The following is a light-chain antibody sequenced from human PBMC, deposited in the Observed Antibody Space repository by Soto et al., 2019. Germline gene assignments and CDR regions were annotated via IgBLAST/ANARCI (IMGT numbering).Light chain of an antibody. CDR2: RNN. Sequence: QSVLTQPPSASGTPGQRVTISCSGSSSNIGSNHVYWYQQLPGTAPKLLIYRNNQRPSGVPDRFSGSKSGTSASLAISGLRSEDEADYYCAAWDDSLSSFGTGTKLTVL. CDR1: SSNIGSNH. J-gene: IGLJ1*01. V-gene: IGLV1-47*01. CDR3: AAWDDSLSS.